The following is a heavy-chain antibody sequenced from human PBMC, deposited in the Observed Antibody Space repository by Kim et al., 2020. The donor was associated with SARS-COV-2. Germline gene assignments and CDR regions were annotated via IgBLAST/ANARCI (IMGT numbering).Heavy chain of an antibody. CDR1: GGSVSSGSYY. CDR2: IYYSGST. CDR3: ARDQGIAAADYYYYYGMDV. J-gene: IGHJ6*02. V-gene: IGHV4-61*01. Sequence: SETLSLTCTGSGGSVSSGSYYWSCIRQPPGKGLEWIGFIYYSGSTNYNPSLKSRVTISVDTSKNQFSLKLSSVTAADTAVYYCARDQGIAAADYYYYYGMDVWGQGTTVTVSS. D-gene: IGHD6-13*01.